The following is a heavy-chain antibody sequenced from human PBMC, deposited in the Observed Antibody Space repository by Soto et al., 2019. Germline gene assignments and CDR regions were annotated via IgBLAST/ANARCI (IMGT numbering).Heavy chain of an antibody. V-gene: IGHV3-23*01. Sequence: EVQLLESGGGLVQPGGSLRLSCAASGFTFSSYAMSWVRQASGKGLEWVSTISNSGGSTYYADSVKGRFTISRDNSKITLHLQMNSLRAEDTAAYYCATSYGDYVPVYWGQGTLVTVSS. J-gene: IGHJ4*02. D-gene: IGHD4-17*01. CDR3: ATSYGDYVPVY. CDR1: GFTFSSYA. CDR2: ISNSGGST.